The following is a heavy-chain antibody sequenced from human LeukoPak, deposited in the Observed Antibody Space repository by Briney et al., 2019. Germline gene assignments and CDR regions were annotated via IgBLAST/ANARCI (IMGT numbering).Heavy chain of an antibody. CDR1: GFTFSSYA. CDR2: ISYDGSNK. Sequence: GGSLRLSCAASGFTFSSYAMHWVRQAPGKGLEWVAVISYDGSNKYCADSVKGRFTISRDNSKNTLYLQMNSLRAEDTAVYYCAREAVWALFDYWGQGTLVTVSS. CDR3: AREAVWALFDY. D-gene: IGHD3-16*01. J-gene: IGHJ4*02. V-gene: IGHV3-30-3*01.